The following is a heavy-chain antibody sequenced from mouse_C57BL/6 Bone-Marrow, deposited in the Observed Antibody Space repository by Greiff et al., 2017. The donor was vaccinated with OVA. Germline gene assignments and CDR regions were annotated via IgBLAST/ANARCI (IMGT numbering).Heavy chain of an antibody. CDR2: IYPRSGNT. J-gene: IGHJ2*01. Sequence: LVESGAELVRPGASVKLSCKASGYTFTSYGISWVKQRTGQGLEWIGEIYPRSGNTYYNEKFKGKATLTADKSSSTAYMELRSLTSEDSAVYVCAREDYYGSRYYFGYWGQGTTLTVSS. V-gene: IGHV1-81*01. D-gene: IGHD1-1*01. CDR3: AREDYYGSRYYFGY. CDR1: GYTFTSYG.